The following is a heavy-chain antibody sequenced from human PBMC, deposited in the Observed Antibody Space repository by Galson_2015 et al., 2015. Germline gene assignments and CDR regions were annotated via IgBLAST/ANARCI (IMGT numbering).Heavy chain of an antibody. D-gene: IGHD3-9*01. CDR3: ARHWLDNWFDP. J-gene: IGHJ5*02. V-gene: IGHV2-70*04. CDR2: IDWNDDK. Sequence: PALVKPTQTLTLTCTFSGFSLSASGMRVSWIRQPPGKALEWLARIDWNDDKFYTTSLRTRLTISKDTSKNQVVLTMTNMGPVDTATYYWARHWLDNWFDPWGQGTLVTVSS. CDR1: GFSLSASGMR.